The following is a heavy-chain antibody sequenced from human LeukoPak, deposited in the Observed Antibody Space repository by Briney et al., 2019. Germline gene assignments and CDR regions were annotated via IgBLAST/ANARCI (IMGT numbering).Heavy chain of an antibody. V-gene: IGHV3-23*01. D-gene: IGHD3-9*01. CDR1: GFTFPNYG. CDR3: AKSIGYFDWFLPFQH. Sequence: GGSLRLSCEASGFTFPNYGMSWVRQAPGQGLEWVSAISGSGDITSSADSVKGRFTISRDDSKNTLYLQMKSLRVEDTAVYYCAKSIGYFDWFLPFQHWGQGALVIVSS. J-gene: IGHJ1*01. CDR2: ISGSGDIT.